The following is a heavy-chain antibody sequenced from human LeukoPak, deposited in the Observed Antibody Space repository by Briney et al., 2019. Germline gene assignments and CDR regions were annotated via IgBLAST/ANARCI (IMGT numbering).Heavy chain of an antibody. CDR1: GGSISSSNW. CDR3: ARRQYSSGWADFDY. CDR2: IYHSGST. Sequence: PSGTLSLTCAVSGGSISSSNWWSWVRQPPGKGLEWIGEIYHSGSTNYNPSLKSRVTISVDKSRNQFSLKLSSVTAADTAVYYCARRQYSSGWADFDYWGQGTLVTVSS. J-gene: IGHJ4*02. D-gene: IGHD6-19*01. V-gene: IGHV4-4*02.